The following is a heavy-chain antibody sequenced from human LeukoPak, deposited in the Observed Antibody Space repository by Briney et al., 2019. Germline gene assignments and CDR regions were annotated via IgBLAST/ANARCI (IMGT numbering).Heavy chain of an antibody. CDR1: GYTFTSYD. D-gene: IGHD3-10*01. CDR3: ARDLGAYYYGSGSYGDDAFDI. CDR2: MNPNSGNT. V-gene: IGHV1-8*01. J-gene: IGHJ3*02. Sequence: GASVKVSCKASGYTFTSYDINWVRQATGQGLEWMGWMNPNSGNTGYAQKFQGRVTMTRNTSISTAYMELRSLRSDDTAVYYCARDLGAYYYGSGSYGDDAFDIWGQGTMVTVSS.